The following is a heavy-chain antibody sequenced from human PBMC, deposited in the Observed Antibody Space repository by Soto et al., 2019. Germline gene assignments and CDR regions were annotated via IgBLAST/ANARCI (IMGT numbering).Heavy chain of an antibody. CDR3: ARSPAGTSLATFDF. Sequence: GESLKISCQASGYSFTTYWIAWVRQTPGRGLEWMGIIYPGDSEIKYSPSFDGQVTFSVDKSTSTAYLQWIGLKTSDTGMYFCARSPAGTSLATFDFWGQGSLVTVSS. D-gene: IGHD5-12*01. CDR1: GYSFTTYW. J-gene: IGHJ4*02. V-gene: IGHV5-51*01. CDR2: IYPGDSEI.